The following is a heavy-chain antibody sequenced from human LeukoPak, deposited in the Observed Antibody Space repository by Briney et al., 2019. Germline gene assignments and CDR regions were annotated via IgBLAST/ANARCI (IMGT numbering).Heavy chain of an antibody. V-gene: IGHV1-69-2*01. Sequence: ASVKISCKVSGYTFTDYYMHWVQQAPGKGLEWMGLVDPEDGETIYAEKFQGRVTITADTSTDTACMELSSLRSEDTAVYYCATDLYEYCGGDCYGYWGQGTLVTGSS. CDR1: GYTFTDYY. CDR3: ATDLYEYCGGDCYGY. D-gene: IGHD2-21*01. J-gene: IGHJ4*02. CDR2: VDPEDGET.